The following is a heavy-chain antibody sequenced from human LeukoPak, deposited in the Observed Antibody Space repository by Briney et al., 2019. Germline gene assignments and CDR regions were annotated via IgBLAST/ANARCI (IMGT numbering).Heavy chain of an antibody. CDR1: GFTFSSYV. Sequence: GGTLRLSCAASGFTFSSYVMSWGRQAPGKRLEWVAAISGSCGSTYYAHSVKGRFTISRHNSKNTLYLQMNSMRAEDTAVYYCAIMVRKSNYYYFDYWGQGTLVTVSS. J-gene: IGHJ4*02. CDR2: ISGSCGST. CDR3: AIMVRKSNYYYFDY. V-gene: IGHV3-23*01. D-gene: IGHD3-10*01.